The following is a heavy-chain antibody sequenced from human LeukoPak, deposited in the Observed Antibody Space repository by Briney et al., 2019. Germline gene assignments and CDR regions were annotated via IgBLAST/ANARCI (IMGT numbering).Heavy chain of an antibody. Sequence: GRSLRLSCAASGFTFSDYGMHWVRQAPGKGLEWVSSISSSSSYIYYADSVKGRFTISRDNAKNSLYLQMNSLRAEDTAVYYCARGNYGDYFVWGQGTLVTVSS. CDR3: ARGNYGDYFV. CDR2: ISSSSSYI. D-gene: IGHD4-17*01. J-gene: IGHJ4*02. V-gene: IGHV3-21*01. CDR1: GFTFSDYG.